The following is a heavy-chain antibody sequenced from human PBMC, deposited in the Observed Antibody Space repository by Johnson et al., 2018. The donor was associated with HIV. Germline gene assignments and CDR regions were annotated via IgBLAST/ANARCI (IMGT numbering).Heavy chain of an antibody. CDR2: INWNGGST. D-gene: IGHD2-15*01. J-gene: IGHJ3*01. CDR1: GFTFDDYG. CDR3: ARGIVEVQPRYRLLRDDVVDV. Sequence: VQLVESGGGVVRPGGSLRLSCAASGFTFDDYGMSWVRQAPGKGLEWVSGINWNGGSTAYADSVKGRFTISRDNAKNSLYLQMDSLRAKDTALYYCARGIVEVQPRYRLLRDDVVDVWGQGTMVTVSS. V-gene: IGHV3-20*04.